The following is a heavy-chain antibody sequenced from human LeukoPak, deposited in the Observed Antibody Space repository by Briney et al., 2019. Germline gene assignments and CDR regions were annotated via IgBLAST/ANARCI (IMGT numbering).Heavy chain of an antibody. CDR2: ISGSGGST. CDR3: ARDSGVYCSGGSCYSDY. V-gene: IGHV3-23*01. CDR1: GFTFNNFA. D-gene: IGHD2-15*01. J-gene: IGHJ4*02. Sequence: GGSLRLSCAASGFTFNNFAMSWVRQAPGKGLEWVSAISGSGGSTYYADSVKGRFTISRDNSKNTLYLQMNSLRAEDTAVYYCARDSGVYCSGGSCYSDYWGQGTLVTVSS.